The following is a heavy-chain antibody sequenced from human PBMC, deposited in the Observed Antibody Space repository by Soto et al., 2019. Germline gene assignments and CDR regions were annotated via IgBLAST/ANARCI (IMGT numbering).Heavy chain of an antibody. J-gene: IGHJ4*02. CDR3: AKDVDYYDSSGPRKY. Sequence: LRLSCTASGFTFSSYAMSWVRQAPWKGLEWVSAISGSGGSTYYADSVKGRLTISRDNSKNTLYLQMNSLRAEDTAVYYCAKDVDYYDSSGPRKYWGEGTLVTVSS. D-gene: IGHD3-22*01. CDR1: GFTFSSYA. V-gene: IGHV3-23*01. CDR2: ISGSGGST.